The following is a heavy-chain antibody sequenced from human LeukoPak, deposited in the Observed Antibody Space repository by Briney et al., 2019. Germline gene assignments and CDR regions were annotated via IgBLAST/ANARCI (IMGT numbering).Heavy chain of an antibody. CDR3: ASGDYAYYYYYVDV. J-gene: IGHJ6*03. D-gene: IGHD4-17*01. CDR2: IYTSGST. Sequence: SETLSLACTVSGGSIGSGSYYWSWIRQPAGKGLEWIGRIYTSGSTNYNPSLKSRVTISVDTSKNQFSLKLSSVTAADTAVYYCASGDYAYYYYYVDVWGKGTTVTVSS. V-gene: IGHV4-61*02. CDR1: GGSIGSGSYY.